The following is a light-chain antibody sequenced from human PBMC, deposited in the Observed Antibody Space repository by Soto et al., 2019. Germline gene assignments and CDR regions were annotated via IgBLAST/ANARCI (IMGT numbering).Light chain of an antibody. J-gene: IGKJ4*01. CDR1: QSVTSNY. CDR3: QQYGGSPRVT. Sequence: EIVLTQSPGTLSLSPGERATLSCRASQSVTSNYLAWYQQKPGQAPRLLIYGAFNRATGIPDRFSGSGSGTDFTLTIIRLETEDFAVYYCQQYGGSPRVTFGGGTKVEIK. CDR2: GAF. V-gene: IGKV3-20*01.